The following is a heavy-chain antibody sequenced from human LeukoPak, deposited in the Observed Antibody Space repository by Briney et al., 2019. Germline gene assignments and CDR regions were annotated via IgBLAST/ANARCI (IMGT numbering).Heavy chain of an antibody. CDR1: GFTFSDYY. D-gene: IGHD2-21*01. CDR3: AVGIGKIAIAYYFDY. Sequence: GGSLRLSCAASGFTFSDYYMSWIRQAPGKGLEWVSYISSSGSTIYYADSVKGRFTISRDNAKNSLYLQMNSLRAEDTAVYYCAVGIGKIAIAYYFDYWGQGTLVTVSS. J-gene: IGHJ4*02. CDR2: ISSSGSTI. V-gene: IGHV3-11*04.